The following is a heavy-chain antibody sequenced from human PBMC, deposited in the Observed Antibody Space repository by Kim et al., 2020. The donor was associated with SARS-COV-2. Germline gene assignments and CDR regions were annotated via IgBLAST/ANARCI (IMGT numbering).Heavy chain of an antibody. D-gene: IGHD3-10*01. J-gene: IGHJ4*02. V-gene: IGHV3-30*01. CDR3: AGEDGPGGY. Sequence: SNQYDADSVKGRFPISRDNSKNTLDLRMNSLRAVDTAVYYCAGEDGPGGYWGQGTLITVSS. CDR2: SNQ.